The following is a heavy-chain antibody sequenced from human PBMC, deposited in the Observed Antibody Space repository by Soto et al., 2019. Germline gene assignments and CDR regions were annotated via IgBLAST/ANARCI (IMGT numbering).Heavy chain of an antibody. CDR3: AKDGGYSSGWYPPPTPNHLYGMDV. Sequence: PGGSLRLSCAASGFTFGSYGMHWVRQAPGKGLEWVAVISYDGSNKYYADSVKGRFTISRDNSKNTLYLQMNSLRAEDTAVYYCAKDGGYSSGWYPPPTPNHLYGMDVWGQGTTVTVSS. CDR1: GFTFGSYG. V-gene: IGHV3-30*18. D-gene: IGHD6-19*01. J-gene: IGHJ6*02. CDR2: ISYDGSNK.